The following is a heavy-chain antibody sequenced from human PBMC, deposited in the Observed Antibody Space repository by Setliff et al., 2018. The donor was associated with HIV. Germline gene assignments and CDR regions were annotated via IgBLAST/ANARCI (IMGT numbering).Heavy chain of an antibody. CDR3: ARTLGSGTFRYYFDY. D-gene: IGHD3-10*01. CDR1: GASMNGVNYY. CDR2: IYYSGST. V-gene: IGHV4-39*01. Sequence: PSETLSLTCSVSGASMNGVNYYWGWIRQPPGKGLEWIGSIYYSGSTHYNPSLQSRVTVSVDTSKNQFSLNLSSVTAADTAVYYCARTLGSGTFRYYFDYWGQGTLVTVS. J-gene: IGHJ4*02.